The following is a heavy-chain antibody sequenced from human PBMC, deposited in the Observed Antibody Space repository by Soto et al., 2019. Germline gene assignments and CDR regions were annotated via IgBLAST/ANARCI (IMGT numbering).Heavy chain of an antibody. V-gene: IGHV4-31*03. D-gene: IGHD2-2*01. J-gene: IGHJ4*02. CDR3: ARGGGSTKVDY. Sequence: QVQLQESGPGLVKPSQTLSLTCTVSGGSITSSGYYWSWIRQHPGEGLEWIGFTSNSGSTSYNPCLKSRVTISVDTSSTQFSLNLKSVTAADTAVSYGARGGGSTKVDYWGQGTLVTVS. CDR1: GGSITSSGYY. CDR2: TSNSGST.